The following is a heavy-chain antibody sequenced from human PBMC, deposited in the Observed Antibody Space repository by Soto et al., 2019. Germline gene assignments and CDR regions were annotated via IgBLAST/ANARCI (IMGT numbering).Heavy chain of an antibody. J-gene: IGHJ1*01. CDR2: IFYSGIT. Sequence: QVQLQESGPGLVKPSETLSLTCTVSGDSISTYYWSWIRQPPGKGLEWIGYIFYSGITNYNPSLKSRVTISVDTPKNQFSLKLSSVTAADTAVYYCARAPEIRGWGGGYFQHWGQGTLVTVSS. CDR3: ARAPEIRGWGGGYFQH. D-gene: IGHD3-16*01. V-gene: IGHV4-59*01. CDR1: GDSISTYY.